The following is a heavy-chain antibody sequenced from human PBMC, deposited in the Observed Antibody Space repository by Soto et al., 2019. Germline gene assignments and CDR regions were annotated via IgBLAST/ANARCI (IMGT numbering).Heavy chain of an antibody. D-gene: IGHD3-10*01. CDR3: ARGRASGSYYLLDY. J-gene: IGHJ4*02. V-gene: IGHV1-3*01. Sequence: ASVKVSCKASGYTFSTHAMHWVRQAPGQSLEWMGWINGGTGQTKHSHRFQGRVTMTRDTAIRTAYMEVSSLRSDDTAVYYCARGRASGSYYLLDYWGQGTLVTVSS. CDR2: INGGTGQT. CDR1: GYTFSTHA.